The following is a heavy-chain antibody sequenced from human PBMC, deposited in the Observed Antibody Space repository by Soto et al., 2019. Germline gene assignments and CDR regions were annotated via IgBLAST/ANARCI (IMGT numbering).Heavy chain of an antibody. J-gene: IGHJ5*02. Sequence: PGESLKISCKGSGYSFTSYWIGWVRQMPGKGLEWMRIIYPGKSDTSYSPSFQGKVTITADKSISTAYQQWSSLKASDTAMYYCARLRIMITFGGPNWFDPWGQGTLVTVSS. CDR3: ARLRIMITFGGPNWFDP. V-gene: IGHV5-51*01. D-gene: IGHD3-16*01. CDR2: IYPGKSDT. CDR1: GYSFTSYW.